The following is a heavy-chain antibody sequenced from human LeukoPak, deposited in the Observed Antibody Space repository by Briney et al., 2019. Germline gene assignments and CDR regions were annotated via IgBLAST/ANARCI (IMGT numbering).Heavy chain of an antibody. CDR3: ARGKFVFTIFGVVWRNYMDV. D-gene: IGHD3-3*01. CDR1: GYTFTSYY. CDR2: INPSGGST. V-gene: IGHV1-46*01. J-gene: IGHJ6*03. Sequence: ASVKVSCKASGYTFTSYYMHWVRQAPGQGLEWMGIINPSGGSTSYAQKFQGRVTMTRDMSTSTVYMELSSLRSEDTAVYYCARGKFVFTIFGVVWRNYMDVWGKGTTVTVSS.